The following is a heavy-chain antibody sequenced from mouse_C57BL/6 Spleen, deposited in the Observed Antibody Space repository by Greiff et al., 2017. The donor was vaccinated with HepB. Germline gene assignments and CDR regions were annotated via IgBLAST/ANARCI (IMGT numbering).Heavy chain of an antibody. CDR1: GFTFSDYG. D-gene: IGHD1-1*01. CDR3: ARPFITTVVDYAMDY. V-gene: IGHV5-17*01. Sequence: DVQLVESGGGLVKPGGSLKLSCAASGFTFSDYGMHWVRQAPEKGLEWVAYISSGSSTIYYADTVKGRFTISRDNAKNTLFLQMTSLRSEDTAMYYCARPFITTVVDYAMDYWGQGTSVTVSS. J-gene: IGHJ4*01. CDR2: ISSGSSTI.